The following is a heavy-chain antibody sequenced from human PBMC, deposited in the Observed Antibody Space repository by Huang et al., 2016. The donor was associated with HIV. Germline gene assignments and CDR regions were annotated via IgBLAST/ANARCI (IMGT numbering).Heavy chain of an antibody. CDR2: IVPLFRAP. CDR1: GGSFSDQI. CDR3: AMSLRYQYDSRSYWGRYFDY. J-gene: IGHJ4*02. D-gene: IGHD3-16*01. Sequence: QVQLEQSGPAVRKPGSSVKVSCQASGGSFSDQIISWVRQAPGQRFEWLGRIVPLFRAPAYAQEFKGRVQMTADESTATIYMELNSLTSEDTAVYYCAMSLRYQYDSRSYWGRYFDYWGQGTLVTVSS. V-gene: IGHV1-69*01.